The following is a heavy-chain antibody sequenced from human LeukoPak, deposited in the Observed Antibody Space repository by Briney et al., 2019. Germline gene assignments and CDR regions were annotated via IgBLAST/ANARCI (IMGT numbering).Heavy chain of an antibody. D-gene: IGHD3-10*01. CDR1: GFTFSSYA. V-gene: IGHV3-23*01. Sequence: GGSLRLSCAASGFTFSSYAMSWVRQAPGKGLEWVSAISCSGGSTYYADSVKGRFTISRDNSKNTLYLQMNSLRAEDTAVYYCAENRHYYGSGSYLDYWGQGTLVTASS. J-gene: IGHJ4*02. CDR3: AENRHYYGSGSYLDY. CDR2: ISCSGGST.